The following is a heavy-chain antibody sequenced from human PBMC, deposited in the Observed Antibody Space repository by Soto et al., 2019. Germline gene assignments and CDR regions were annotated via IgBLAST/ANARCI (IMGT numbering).Heavy chain of an antibody. D-gene: IGHD6-6*01. V-gene: IGHV3-7*02. CDR3: ARGTRPRGDYPLDY. CDR1: GFTFSSHW. J-gene: IGHJ4*02. CDR2: IKQDGSEK. Sequence: GSLRLSCAASGFTFSSHWMSWVRQAPGKGLEWVANIKQDGSEKNYVDSVKGRFTISRDNAKNSLYLQMNSLRAEDTAVYYCARGTRPRGDYPLDYWGQGTLVTVSS.